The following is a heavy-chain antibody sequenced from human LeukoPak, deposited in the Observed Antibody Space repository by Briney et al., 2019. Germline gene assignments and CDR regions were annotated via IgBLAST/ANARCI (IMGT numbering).Heavy chain of an antibody. CDR2: ISSSSSYI. CDR1: GFTFSSYS. CDR3: ARDVYDFWSGSQYYFDY. D-gene: IGHD3-3*01. Sequence: GGSLRLSCAASGFTFSSYSMNWVRQAPGKGLEWVSSISSSSSYIYYADSVKGRFTISRDNAKNSLYLQMNSLRAEDTAVYYCARDVYDFWSGSQYYFDYRGQGTLVTVPS. V-gene: IGHV3-21*01. J-gene: IGHJ4*02.